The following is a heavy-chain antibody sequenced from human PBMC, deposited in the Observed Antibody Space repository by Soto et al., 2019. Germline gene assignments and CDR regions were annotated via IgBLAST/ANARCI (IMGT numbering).Heavy chain of an antibody. J-gene: IGHJ4*02. V-gene: IGHV3-30-3*01. CDR3: ARGIVVVVAATDY. Sequence: GGSLRLSCAASGFTFSSYAMHWVRQAPGKGLEWVAVISYDGSNKYYADSVKGRFTISRDNSKNTLYLQMNSLRAEDTAVYYCARGIVVVVAATDYWGQGTLVTVSS. CDR1: GFTFSSYA. D-gene: IGHD2-15*01. CDR2: ISYDGSNK.